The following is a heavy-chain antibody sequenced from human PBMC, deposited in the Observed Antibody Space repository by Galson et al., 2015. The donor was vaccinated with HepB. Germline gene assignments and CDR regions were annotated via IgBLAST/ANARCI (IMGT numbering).Heavy chain of an antibody. CDR3: ARSLGLVGPSFDN. CDR1: GFSLRTSGVG. D-gene: IGHD2-8*02. J-gene: IGHJ4*02. Sequence: PALVKPTQTLTLTCTFSGFSLRTSGVGVGWVRQSPGKALEWLAVIYWGDGQRYSPSLRSRLTITTDTSKNQVVLTMTNLDPMDTATYYCARSLGLVGPSFDNWGQGTLVTVSS. V-gene: IGHV2-5*02. CDR2: IYWGDGQ.